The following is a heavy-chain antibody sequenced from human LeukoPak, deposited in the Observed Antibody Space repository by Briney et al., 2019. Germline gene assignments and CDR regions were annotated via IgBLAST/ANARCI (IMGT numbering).Heavy chain of an antibody. D-gene: IGHD2-8*02. J-gene: IGHJ4*02. CDR3: TTDGKWCTYN. CDR2: IKSNQDGGIT. V-gene: IGHV3-15*01. Sequence: KSGGSLRLSCTISGYFFPNAWLNWVRQAPGRGLEWVGRIKSNQDGGITDYAAPVQDRFTISRDDSKNTMYLQMNNLKTEDTAVYYCTTDGKWCTYNWGQGTLVTVSS. CDR1: GYFFPNAW.